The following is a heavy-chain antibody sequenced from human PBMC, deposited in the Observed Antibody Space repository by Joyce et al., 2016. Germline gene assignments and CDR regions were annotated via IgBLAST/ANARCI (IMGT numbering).Heavy chain of an antibody. CDR1: GYKFNMYG. CDR3: TKALYSGYESDDG. V-gene: IGHV1-18*01. D-gene: IGHD5-12*01. J-gene: IGHJ4*02. CDR2: NSAVNGET. Sequence: QVRLVQSGAEVKKPGASVKVSCTASGYKFNMYGITWGRQATGKGLEWMGGNSAVNGETKYAQRFQARVTLTADTSRSTAFRELGRLRSDDAAVYYCTKALYSGYESDDGWGQGTLVTVSS.